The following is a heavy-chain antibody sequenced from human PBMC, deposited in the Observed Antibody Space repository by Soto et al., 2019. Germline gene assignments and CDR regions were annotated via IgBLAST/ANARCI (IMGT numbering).Heavy chain of an antibody. J-gene: IGHJ3*02. D-gene: IGHD2-21*02. CDR3: ARDLARYTPVVTPEEAFDI. CDR2: ISAYNGNT. Sequence: ASVKVSCKASGYTFTSYGISWVRQAPGQGLEWMGWISAYNGNTNYAQKLQGRVTMTTDTSTSTAYMELRSLRSDDTAVYYCARDLARYTPVVTPEEAFDIWGQGTMVTVSS. CDR1: GYTFTSYG. V-gene: IGHV1-18*01.